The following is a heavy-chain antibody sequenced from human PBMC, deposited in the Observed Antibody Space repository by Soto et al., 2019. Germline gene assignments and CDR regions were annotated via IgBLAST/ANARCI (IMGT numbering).Heavy chain of an antibody. D-gene: IGHD3-10*01. CDR2: ISSSSSTI. J-gene: IGHJ4*02. Sequence: GGSLRLSCAASGFTFSSYSMNWVRQAPGKGLEWVSYISSSSSTIYYADSVKGRFTISRDNAKNTLYLQMNSLRAEDTAVYYCAKDKWDLLLWFGELLLSHASKDYWGQGTLVTVSS. CDR1: GFTFSSYS. V-gene: IGHV3-48*04. CDR3: AKDKWDLLLWFGELLLSHASKDY.